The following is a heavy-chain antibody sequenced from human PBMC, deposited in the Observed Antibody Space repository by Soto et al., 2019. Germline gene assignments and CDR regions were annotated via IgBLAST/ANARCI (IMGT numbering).Heavy chain of an antibody. Sequence: ASVKVSCKASGYTFTSYGISWVRQAPGQGLEWMGWISAYNGNTNYAQKLQGRVTMTTDTSTSTAYMELRSLRSDDTAMYYCAITVVPVRYYGMDVWGQGTTVTVSS. J-gene: IGHJ6*02. CDR1: GYTFTSYG. D-gene: IGHD2-15*01. CDR2: ISAYNGNT. V-gene: IGHV1-18*01. CDR3: AITVVPVRYYGMDV.